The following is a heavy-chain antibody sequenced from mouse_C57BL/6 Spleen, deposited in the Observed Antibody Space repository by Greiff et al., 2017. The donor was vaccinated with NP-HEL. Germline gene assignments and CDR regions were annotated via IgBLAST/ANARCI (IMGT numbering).Heavy chain of an antibody. CDR2: ISSGGSYT. D-gene: IGHD6-2*01. J-gene: IGHJ4*01. CDR3: ARQERGLPMDY. Sequence: EVQLVESGGDLVKPGGSLKLSCAASGFTFSSYGMSWVRQTPDKRLEWVATISSGGSYTYYPDSVKGRFTISRDNAKNTLYLQMSSLKSEDTAMYKCARQERGLPMDYWGQGTSVTVSS. CDR1: GFTFSSYG. V-gene: IGHV5-6*01.